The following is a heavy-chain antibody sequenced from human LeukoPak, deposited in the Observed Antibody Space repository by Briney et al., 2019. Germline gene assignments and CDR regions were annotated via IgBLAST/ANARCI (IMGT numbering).Heavy chain of an antibody. CDR2: MYYSGST. CDR1: GGSLSSGSYY. D-gene: IGHD5-18*01. CDR3: ARDSGYSYGPLDY. J-gene: IGHJ4*02. Sequence: PSETLSLTCTVSGGSLSSGSYYWSWIRQHPGKGLEWIGYMYYSGSTYYNPSLKSRVTISVDTSKNQFSLKLSSVTAADTAVYYCARDSGYSYGPLDYWGQGTLVTVSS. V-gene: IGHV4-31*03.